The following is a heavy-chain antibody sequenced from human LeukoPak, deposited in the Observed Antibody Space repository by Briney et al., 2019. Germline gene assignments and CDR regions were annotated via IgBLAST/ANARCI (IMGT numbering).Heavy chain of an antibody. V-gene: IGHV4-30-2*01. J-gene: IGHJ5*02. CDR1: GGSMSSGGYS. Sequence: SETLSLTCAVSGGSMSSGGYSWSWIRQPPGKGLEFIGYIYHSGNTYYIPSLKSRVTISVDRSKNQLSLKLTSVTAADTAVYFCAKMSSSSNWFDPWGQGTLVTVSS. CDR3: AKMSSSSNWFDP. CDR2: IYHSGNT. D-gene: IGHD6-6*01.